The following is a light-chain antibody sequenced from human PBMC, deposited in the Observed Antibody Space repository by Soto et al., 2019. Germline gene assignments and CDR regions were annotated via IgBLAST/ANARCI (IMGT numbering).Light chain of an antibody. CDR2: AAS. CDR3: QQYDTSIWAYT. V-gene: IGKV3-20*01. Sequence: EIVLTQSPVTLSLSPGERATLSCRASLNVDSSLVWYQQKPGQAPRLLIYAASTRATGVPDRFSGSGSGTDFTLTISRLEPADSAVYYCQQYDTSIWAYTFRQGTKLEIK. CDR1: LNVDSS. J-gene: IGKJ2*01.